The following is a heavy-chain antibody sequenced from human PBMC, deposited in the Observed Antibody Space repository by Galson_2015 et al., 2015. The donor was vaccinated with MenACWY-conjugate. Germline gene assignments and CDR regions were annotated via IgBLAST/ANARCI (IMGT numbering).Heavy chain of an antibody. J-gene: IGHJ5*01. CDR1: GFPFDKYA. Sequence: SLRLSCAASGFPFDKYAMNWVRQAPRKGLEWVSGLSAGGAGTYYADSVKGRFTISRDNPKNTVYLQMNSLRPEDTGVYYCAKGGGSSSRNWFDSWGQGTLVTVSS. V-gene: IGHV3-23*01. D-gene: IGHD6-6*01. CDR2: LSAGGAGT. CDR3: AKGGGSSSRNWFDS.